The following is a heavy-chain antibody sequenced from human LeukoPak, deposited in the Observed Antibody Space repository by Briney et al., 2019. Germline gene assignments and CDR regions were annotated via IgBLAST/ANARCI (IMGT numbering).Heavy chain of an antibody. D-gene: IGHD2-2*02. CDR1: GGTFSSYA. V-gene: IGHV1-69*06. Sequence: ASVTVSCKASGGTFSSYAISWARQAPGQGLEWTGGIIPIFGTANYAQKFQGRVTITADKSTSTASMELSSLRSEDTAVYYCARAGIVVVPAARPYVSHPYGNWGQGTLVTVSS. CDR2: IIPIFGTA. CDR3: ARAGIVVVPAARPYVSHPYGN. J-gene: IGHJ4*02.